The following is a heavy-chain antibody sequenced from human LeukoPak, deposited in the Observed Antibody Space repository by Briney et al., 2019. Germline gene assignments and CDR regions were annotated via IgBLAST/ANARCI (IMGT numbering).Heavy chain of an antibody. D-gene: IGHD3-3*01. J-gene: IGHJ4*02. CDR1: GYTLTELS. Sequence: ASVTVSCTVSGYTLTELSMHWVRQAPGKGLEWMGGFDPEDGETIYAQKFQGRVTMTEDTSTDTAYTELSSLRSEDTAVYYCATPSGFWSGYSHFDYWGQGTLVTVSS. CDR2: FDPEDGET. V-gene: IGHV1-24*01. CDR3: ATPSGFWSGYSHFDY.